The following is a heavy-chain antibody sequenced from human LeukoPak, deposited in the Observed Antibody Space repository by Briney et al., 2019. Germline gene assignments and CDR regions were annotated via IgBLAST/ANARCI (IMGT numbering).Heavy chain of an antibody. D-gene: IGHD6-6*01. CDR3: ARGSVMIASPQYDQ. CDR1: GGSFSDYY. V-gene: IGHV4-34*01. Sequence: SETLSLTCAVYGGSFSDYYWSWIRQPPGKGLEWIGEINHRGSTNYNPSLKSPVTISLDTPKKQFSLELNSVTAADMAVYYCARGSVMIASPQYDQWGQGSLVTVPS. J-gene: IGHJ4*02. CDR2: INHRGST.